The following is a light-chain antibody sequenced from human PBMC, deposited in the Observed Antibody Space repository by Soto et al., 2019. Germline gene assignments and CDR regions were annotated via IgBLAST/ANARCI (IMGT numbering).Light chain of an antibody. CDR3: QHYHNWWT. J-gene: IGKJ1*01. CDR1: QTVSSN. CDR2: GAS. V-gene: IGKV3-15*01. Sequence: EVVMTQSPATMSVSLGDRATLSCRASQTVSSNLAWYKQRPGQAPRLLIYGASTRATGIPARFSGTGSGTEFTLTISSLQSEEFALDYCQHYHNWWTFGQGTKVDIK.